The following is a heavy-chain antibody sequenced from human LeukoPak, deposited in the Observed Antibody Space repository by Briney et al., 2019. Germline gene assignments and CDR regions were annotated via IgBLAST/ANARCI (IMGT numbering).Heavy chain of an antibody. CDR3: ARWDYDSSGYALYYFDY. J-gene: IGHJ4*02. CDR2: IDTYTGNP. D-gene: IGHD3-22*01. V-gene: IGHV7-4-1*02. Sequence: ASVKVSCKASGYTFTSYAMNWVRQAPGQGLEWMGWIDTYTGNPTYAQGFTGRFVFSLDTSVSTAYLQISSLKAEDTAVYYCARWDYDSSGYALYYFDYWGQGTLVTVSS. CDR1: GYTFTSYA.